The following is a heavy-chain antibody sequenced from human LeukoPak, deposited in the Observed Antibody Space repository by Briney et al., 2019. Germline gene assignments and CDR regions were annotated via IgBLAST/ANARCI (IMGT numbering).Heavy chain of an antibody. J-gene: IGHJ3*02. D-gene: IGHD6-6*01. Sequence: PSETLSLTCTVSGGSISSYYWSWIRQPPGKGREWIGYIYYSGSTNYNPSLKSRVTISVDTSKNQFSLKLSSVTAPDTAVYYCARDRGIAARPDAFDIWGQGTMVTVSS. V-gene: IGHV4-59*01. CDR2: IYYSGST. CDR3: ARDRGIAARPDAFDI. CDR1: GGSISSYY.